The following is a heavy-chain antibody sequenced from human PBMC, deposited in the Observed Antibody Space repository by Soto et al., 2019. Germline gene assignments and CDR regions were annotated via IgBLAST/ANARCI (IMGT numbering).Heavy chain of an antibody. J-gene: IGHJ2*01. CDR3: ARDGLSPSEPRPCWSVDL. CDR1: GGSISSSNW. CDR2: IYHSGST. Sequence: QVQLQESGPGLVKPSGTLSLTCAVSGGSISSSNWWSWVRQPPGKGLEWIGEIYHSGSTNYNPSLNSRVTIAVDKSKNQCALRLSSVPAAATAGYYCARDGLSPSEPRPCWSVDLWGRGTLVTVSS. V-gene: IGHV4-4*02. D-gene: IGHD6-19*01.